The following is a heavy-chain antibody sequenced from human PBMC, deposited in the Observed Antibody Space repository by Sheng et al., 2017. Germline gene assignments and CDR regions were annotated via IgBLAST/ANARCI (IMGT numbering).Heavy chain of an antibody. D-gene: IGHD1-1*01. CDR3: AGAREPGHYFDY. CDR1: GFTFSSYA. V-gene: IGHV3-30*01. Sequence: QVQLVESGGGVVQPGRSLRLSCAASGFTFSSYAMHWVRQAPGKGLEWVAVISYDGSNKYYADSVKGRFTISRDNSKNTLYLQMNSLRAEDTAVYYCAGAREPGHYFDYWGQGTL. J-gene: IGHJ4*02. CDR2: ISYDGSNK.